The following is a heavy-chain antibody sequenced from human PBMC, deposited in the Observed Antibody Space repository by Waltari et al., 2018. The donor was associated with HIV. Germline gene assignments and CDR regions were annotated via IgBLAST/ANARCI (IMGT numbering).Heavy chain of an antibody. CDR2: IYYSGST. J-gene: IGHJ4*02. D-gene: IGHD2-15*01. CDR3: ARHWSGGSCYPDY. V-gene: IGHV4-39*01. Sequence: QLQLQESGPGLVKPSETLSLTCTVSGGSISSSSYSWGWIRQPPGKGLEWIGSIYYSGSTYYNPSLKSRVTISVDTSKNQFSLKLSSVTAADTAVYYCARHWSGGSCYPDYWGQGTLVTVSS. CDR1: GGSISSSSYS.